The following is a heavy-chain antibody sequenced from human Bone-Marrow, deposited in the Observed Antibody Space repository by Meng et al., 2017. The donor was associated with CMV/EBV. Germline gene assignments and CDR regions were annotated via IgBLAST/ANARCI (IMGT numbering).Heavy chain of an antibody. Sequence: GESLKISCAASGFTFDDYGMSWVRQAPGKGLEWISGINWNGGSTTYADSVKGRFTISRDNAKNSLYLQMNSLRAEDTAVYYCAREIGDFWSGYFGGGGAYFDYWGQGTLVTVSS. CDR3: AREIGDFWSGYFGGGGAYFDY. V-gene: IGHV3-20*04. CDR1: GFTFDDYG. CDR2: INWNGGST. D-gene: IGHD3-3*01. J-gene: IGHJ4*02.